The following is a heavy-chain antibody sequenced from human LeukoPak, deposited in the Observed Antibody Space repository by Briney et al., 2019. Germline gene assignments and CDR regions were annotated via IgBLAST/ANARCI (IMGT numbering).Heavy chain of an antibody. CDR2: FDSENNKM. D-gene: IGHD6-19*01. J-gene: IGHJ4*02. CDR3: ATDRVYRSSGRSWGFFDY. V-gene: IGHV1-24*01. CDR1: EYSLSDLS. Sequence: ASVTVSCKISEYSLSDLSIHWVREAPGEGLGWMGGFDSENNKMVYSQKFQGRVTMTEDTSADTAYMELTSLRSEDTAVYFCATDRVYRSSGRSWGFFDYWGQGTLVIVSS.